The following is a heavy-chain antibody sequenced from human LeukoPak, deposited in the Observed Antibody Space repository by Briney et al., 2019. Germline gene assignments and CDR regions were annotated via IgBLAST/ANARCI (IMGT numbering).Heavy chain of an antibody. Sequence: PGGSLRLSCAASGFTFSSYGMSWIRQAPGKGLEWVSYISSSDSTIYYADSVKGRFTISRDNAKNSLYLQMNSLRAEDTAVYYCARDRDQGYYYYMDVWGQGTLVTVSS. CDR3: ARDRDQGYYYYMDV. CDR2: ISSSDSTI. V-gene: IGHV3-48*04. D-gene: IGHD3-10*01. CDR1: GFTFSSYG. J-gene: IGHJ6*03.